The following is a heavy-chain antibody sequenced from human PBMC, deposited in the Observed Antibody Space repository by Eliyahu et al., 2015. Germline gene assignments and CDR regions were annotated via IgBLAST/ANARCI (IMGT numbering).Heavy chain of an antibody. CDR3: ARGLAVAGYYYYYYMDV. J-gene: IGHJ6*03. V-gene: IGHV4-59*01. Sequence: QVQLQESGPGLVKPSETLSLTCTXSGXXXXKYYWXWIRQPPGMGLEWIGCNNYSGTTXYNPSLKSRVTISVDTSKNQFSLRVTSVTAADTALYYCARGLAVAGYYYYYYMDVWGKGTTVTVSS. CDR1: GXXXXKYY. D-gene: IGHD6-19*01. CDR2: NNYSGTT.